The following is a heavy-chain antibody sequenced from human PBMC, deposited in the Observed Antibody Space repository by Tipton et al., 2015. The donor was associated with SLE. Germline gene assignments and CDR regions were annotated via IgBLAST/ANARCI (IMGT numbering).Heavy chain of an antibody. D-gene: IGHD1-14*01. CDR3: ARANRKYSFDY. CDR1: GGSIRDYY. V-gene: IGHV4-59*12. CDR2: IFSSGNT. J-gene: IGHJ4*02. Sequence: TLSLTCTVSGGSIRDYYWSWIRQPPGKTLEWIGYIFSSGNTYYNPSLKSRVTISVDTSKNQFSLKLSSVTAADTAVYYCARANRKYSFDYWGQGTLVTVSS.